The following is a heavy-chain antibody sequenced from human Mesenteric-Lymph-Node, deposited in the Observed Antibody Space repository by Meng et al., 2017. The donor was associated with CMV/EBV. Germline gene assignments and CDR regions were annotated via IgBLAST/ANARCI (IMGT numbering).Heavy chain of an antibody. D-gene: IGHD1-7*01. V-gene: IGHV1-69*05. CDR2: IIPIFGTA. J-gene: IGHJ4*02. CDR3: ARDDWNYAGYFDY. Sequence: KASGGTFSSYAISWMRQAPGPGLEWMGGIIPIFGTADYAQKFQGRVTITTDESTSTAYMELSSLRSEDTAVYYCARDDWNYAGYFDYWGQGTLVTVSS. CDR1: GGTFSSYA.